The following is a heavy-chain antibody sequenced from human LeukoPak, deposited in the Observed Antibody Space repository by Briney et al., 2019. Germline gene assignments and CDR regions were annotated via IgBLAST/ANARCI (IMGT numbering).Heavy chain of an antibody. CDR2: IYSGGST. D-gene: IGHD1-26*01. V-gene: IGHV3-66*01. J-gene: IGHJ6*02. Sequence: GSPRLSCAASGFTVSSNYMSWVRQAPGKGLEWVSVIYSGGSTYYADSVKGRFTISRDNSKNTLYLQMNSLRAEDTAVYYCARDGPSSFYYYYYGMDVWGQGTTVTVSS. CDR3: ARDGPSSFYYYYYGMDV. CDR1: GFTVSSNY.